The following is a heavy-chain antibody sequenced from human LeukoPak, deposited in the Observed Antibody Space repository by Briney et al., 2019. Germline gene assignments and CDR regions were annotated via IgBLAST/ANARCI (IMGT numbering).Heavy chain of an antibody. V-gene: IGHV1-18*01. Sequence: ASVKVSCKASGYTFSSYGISWVRQAPGQGLEWMGWISAYNGNTNYAQKFQGRVTITADESTSTAYMELSSLRSEDTAVYYCARVRRSTTGLRFLEWSAYYYYYMDVWGKGTTVTVSS. CDR2: ISAYNGNT. CDR3: ARVRRSTTGLRFLEWSAYYYYYMDV. J-gene: IGHJ6*03. CDR1: GYTFSSYG. D-gene: IGHD3-3*01.